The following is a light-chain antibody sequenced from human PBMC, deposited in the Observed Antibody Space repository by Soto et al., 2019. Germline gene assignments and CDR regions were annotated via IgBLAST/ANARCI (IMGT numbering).Light chain of an antibody. CDR1: QSVSSSSY. V-gene: IGKV3-20*01. CDR3: RQYGSSPSYT. CDR2: GAS. Sequence: EIVLTQSPGTLSLSPGERATLSCRASQSVSSSSYLAWYQQKPGQAPRLLIYGASSRATGIPDRFSGSGSATGSNLTISSLEPDDFTVYYCRQYGSSPSYTFGQGTKLEIK. J-gene: IGKJ2*01.